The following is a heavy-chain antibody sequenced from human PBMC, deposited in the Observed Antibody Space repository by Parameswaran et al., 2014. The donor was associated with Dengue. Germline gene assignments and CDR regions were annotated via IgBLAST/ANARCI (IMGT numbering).Heavy chain of an antibody. CDR2: IYYSGST. CDR3: ARPVGTRPSQYGDYGRNWFDP. Sequence: VRQMPGKGLEWIGSIYYSGSTYYNPSLKSRVTISVDTSKNQFSLKLSSVTAADTAVYYCARPVGTRPSQYGDYGRNWFDPWGQGTLVTVSS. V-gene: IGHV4-39*01. D-gene: IGHD4-17*01. J-gene: IGHJ5*02.